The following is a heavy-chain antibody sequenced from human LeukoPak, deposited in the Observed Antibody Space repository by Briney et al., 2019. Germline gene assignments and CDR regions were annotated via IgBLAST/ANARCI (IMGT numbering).Heavy chain of an antibody. CDR3: ARDGYYDSSGARGANDY. Sequence: PGGSLRLSCAASGLTFSSYAMSWVRAAPGRGRECGSGLSRIGGTTYDADTVKGRLTIYKENSKNTLYLQRNSLRAEDTAVYYCARDGYYDSSGARGANDYWGQGTLVTDSS. CDR1: GLTFSSYA. D-gene: IGHD3-22*01. J-gene: IGHJ4*02. V-gene: IGHV3-23*01. CDR2: LSRIGGTT.